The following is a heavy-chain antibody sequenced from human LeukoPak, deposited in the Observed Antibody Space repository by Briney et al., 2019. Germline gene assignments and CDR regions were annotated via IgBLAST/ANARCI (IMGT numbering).Heavy chain of an antibody. CDR3: TTTRDY. CDR2: ISGSGGST. J-gene: IGHJ4*02. CDR1: GFTFSSYA. Sequence: GGSLRLSCAASGFTFSSYAMSWVRQAPGKGLEWVSGISGSGGSTYYADSVKGRFTISRDNSNNTLYLQMNSLKTEDTAVYYCTTTRDYWGQGTLVTVSS. V-gene: IGHV3-23*01. D-gene: IGHD1-1*01.